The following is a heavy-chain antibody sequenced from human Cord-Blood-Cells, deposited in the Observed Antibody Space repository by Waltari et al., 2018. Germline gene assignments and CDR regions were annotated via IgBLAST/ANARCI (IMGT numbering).Heavy chain of an antibody. D-gene: IGHD1-26*01. CDR3: ARGLIKWELPFDY. Sequence: QVQLQQWGAGLLKPSEPLLLTCAVYGGSFSVYYWSWLRQPPGKGVELIGEINHSRSTNQNPSLKRRVAITVDTPKDPVSLKLSSVTAAESAVYYCARGLIKWELPFDYCGQGTLVAVAS. J-gene: IGHJ4*02. CDR2: INHSRST. CDR1: GGSFSVYY. V-gene: IGHV4-34*01.